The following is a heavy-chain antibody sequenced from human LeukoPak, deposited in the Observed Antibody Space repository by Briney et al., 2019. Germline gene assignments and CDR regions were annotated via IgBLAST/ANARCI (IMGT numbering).Heavy chain of an antibody. J-gene: IGHJ4*02. V-gene: IGHV3-30-3*01. CDR3: ARDRIPYGSGSLGY. D-gene: IGHD3-10*01. CDR2: ISYDGSNK. CDR1: GFTFSSYA. Sequence: GGSLRLSYAASGFTFSSYAMHWVRQAPGKGLEWVAVISYDGSNKYYADSVKGRFTISRDNSKNTLYLQMNSLRAEDTAVYYCARDRIPYGSGSLGYWGQGTLVTVSS.